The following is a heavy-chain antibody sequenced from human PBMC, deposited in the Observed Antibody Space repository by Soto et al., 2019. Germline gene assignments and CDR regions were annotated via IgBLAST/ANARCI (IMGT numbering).Heavy chain of an antibody. D-gene: IGHD2-15*01. CDR1: GFTFSSYG. J-gene: IGHJ4*02. Sequence: GGSLRLSCAASGFTFSSYGMHWVRQAPGKGLEWVAVISYDGSNKYYADSVKGRFTISRDNSKNTLYLQMNSLRAEDTAVYYCAKGGYCSGGSCEIDWGQGTLVTVSS. V-gene: IGHV3-30*18. CDR3: AKGGYCSGGSCEID. CDR2: ISYDGSNK.